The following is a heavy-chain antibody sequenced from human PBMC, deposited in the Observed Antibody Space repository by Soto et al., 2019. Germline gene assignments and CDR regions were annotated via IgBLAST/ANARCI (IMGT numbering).Heavy chain of an antibody. Sequence: QVQLQESGPGLVKPSQTLSLTCTVSGGSISSGGYYWSWIRQHPGKGLEWIGYIYYSGSTYYNPSLQSRVTISVDTSKNQFSLKLSSVTAADTAVYYCAREHGLVVVAATNWFDPWGQGTLVTVSS. D-gene: IGHD2-15*01. CDR2: IYYSGST. CDR3: AREHGLVVVAATNWFDP. J-gene: IGHJ5*02. V-gene: IGHV4-31*03. CDR1: GGSISSGGYY.